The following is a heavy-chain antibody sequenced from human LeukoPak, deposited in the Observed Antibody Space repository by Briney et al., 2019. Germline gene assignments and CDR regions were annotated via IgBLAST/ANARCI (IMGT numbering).Heavy chain of an antibody. Sequence: PGGSLRLSCAASGFTFSSYSMNWVRQAPGKGLEWDSSISSSSSYIYYADSVKGRFTISRDNAKNSLYLQMNSLRAEDTAVYYCARDLGYCTNGVCYAYHFDYWGQGTLVTVSS. CDR2: ISSSSSYI. CDR1: GFTFSSYS. CDR3: ARDLGYCTNGVCYAYHFDY. J-gene: IGHJ4*02. D-gene: IGHD2-8*01. V-gene: IGHV3-21*01.